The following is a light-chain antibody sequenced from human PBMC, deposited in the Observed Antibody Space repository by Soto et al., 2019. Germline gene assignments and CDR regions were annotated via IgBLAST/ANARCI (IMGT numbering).Light chain of an antibody. V-gene: IGKV3-15*01. CDR1: QSVSSN. CDR2: GAS. J-gene: IGKJ1*01. Sequence: EVVMTQSPATLSVSPGERATLSCRASQSVSSNLAWYQQKPGQAPRLLIYGASTRATGIPARFSGSGSGTEFTLTISSLQSEDFAVYHCQQYNNFWTFGQGTKMEIK. CDR3: QQYNNFWT.